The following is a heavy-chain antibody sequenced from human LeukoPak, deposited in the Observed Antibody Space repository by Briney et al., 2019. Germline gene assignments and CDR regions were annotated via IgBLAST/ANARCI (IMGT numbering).Heavy chain of an antibody. J-gene: IGHJ4*02. CDR3: AKEKRVGVTPPYFDY. Sequence: PGGSLRLSCAASGFTFSSYGMSWVRQAPGKGLEWVSAISGSGDSTYYADSVKGRFTISRDNSKNTLYLQMNSLRAEDTAVYYCAKEKRVGVTPPYFDYWGQGTLVTVSS. CDR1: GFTFSSYG. CDR2: ISGSGDST. D-gene: IGHD1-26*01. V-gene: IGHV3-23*01.